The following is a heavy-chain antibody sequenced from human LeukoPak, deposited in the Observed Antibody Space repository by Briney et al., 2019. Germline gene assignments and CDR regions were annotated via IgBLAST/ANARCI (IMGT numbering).Heavy chain of an antibody. CDR3: ARLDSSGYLGY. V-gene: IGHV4-59*08. J-gene: IGHJ4*02. CDR2: IYYTGNT. CDR1: GGFISSYY. Sequence: SETLSLTCTVSGGFISSYYWSWIRQPPGKGLEWIGYIYYTGNTKYNPSLKSRVTMSVDTSKNQFSLKLSSVTAADTAAYYCARLDSSGYLGYWGQGTLVTVSS. D-gene: IGHD3-22*01.